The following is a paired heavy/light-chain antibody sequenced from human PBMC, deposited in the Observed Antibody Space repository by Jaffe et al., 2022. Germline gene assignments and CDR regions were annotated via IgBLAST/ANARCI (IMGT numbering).Heavy chain of an antibody. J-gene: IGHJ3*02. CDR3: ARVFDGPYGDYPPAAGAFDI. V-gene: IGHV4-30-2*01. CDR2: IYHSGST. D-gene: IGHD4-17*01. CDR1: GGSISSGGYS. Sequence: QLQLQESGSGLVKPSQTLSLTCAVSGGSISSGGYSWSWIRQPPGKGLEWIGYIYHSGSTYYNPSLKSRVTISVDRSKNQFSLKLSSVTAADTAVYYCARVFDGPYGDYPPAAGAFDIWGQGTMVTVSS.
Light chain of an antibody. CDR3: SSYTSSSTLA. V-gene: IGLV2-14*03. Sequence: QSALTQPASVSGSPGQSITISCTGTSSDVGGYNYVSWYQQHPGKAPKLMIYDVSNRPSGVSNRFSGSKSGNTASLTISGLQAEDEADYYCSSYTSSSTLAFGGGTKLTVL. J-gene: IGLJ3*02. CDR1: SSDVGGYNY. CDR2: DVS.